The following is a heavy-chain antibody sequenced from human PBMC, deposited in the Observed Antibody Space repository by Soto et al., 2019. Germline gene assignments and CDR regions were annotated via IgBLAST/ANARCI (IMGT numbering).Heavy chain of an antibody. Sequence: QLQLQESGPGLVKNSETLSLTCTVSGGSISSSSYYWGWIRQPPGKGLEWIGSIYYSGSTYYNPSLKSLITISVDTSKTQFSLKLSSVTAADTAVYYCARTAVEVVAICFDYWGQGTLVTVSS. J-gene: IGHJ4*02. V-gene: IGHV4-39*01. CDR1: GGSISSSSYY. CDR3: ARTAVEVVAICFDY. D-gene: IGHD2-15*01. CDR2: IYYSGST.